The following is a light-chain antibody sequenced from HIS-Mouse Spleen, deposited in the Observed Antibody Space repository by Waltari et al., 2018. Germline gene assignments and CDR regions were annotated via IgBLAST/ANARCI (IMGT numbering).Light chain of an antibody. Sequence: QSVLTQPPSVSGAPGQRVTISCTGSSSNIGAGYDVHWYQQRPGTAPKPLISGNSNPPSGVPDRFSGSKSGTSASLAITGLQAEDEADYYCQSYDSSLSGYVFGTGTKVTVL. CDR3: QSYDSSLSGYV. CDR2: GNS. V-gene: IGLV1-40*01. CDR1: SSNIGAGYD. J-gene: IGLJ1*01.